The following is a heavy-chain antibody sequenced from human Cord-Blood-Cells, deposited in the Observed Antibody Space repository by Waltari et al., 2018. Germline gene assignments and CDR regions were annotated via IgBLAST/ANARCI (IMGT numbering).Heavy chain of an antibody. CDR3: ARDGRGGDWGNFDY. Sequence: VQLQESGPGLVKPSQTLSLTCTVSGGSISSGGYSWSWIRQHPGKGLEWIGYIYYSGSTYYNPSLKSRVTISVDTSKNQFSLKLSSVTAADTAVYYCARDGRGGDWGNFDYWGQGTLVTVSS. D-gene: IGHD2-21*01. V-gene: IGHV4-31*03. J-gene: IGHJ4*02. CDR1: GGSISSGGYS. CDR2: IYYSGST.